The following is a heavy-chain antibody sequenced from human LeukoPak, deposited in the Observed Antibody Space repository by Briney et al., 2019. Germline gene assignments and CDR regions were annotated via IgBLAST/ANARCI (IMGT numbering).Heavy chain of an antibody. D-gene: IGHD3-22*01. Sequence: GGSLRLSCAASGFTFSSYGMHWVRQAPGKGLEWVAVISYDGSSKYYADSVKGRFAISRDNSKNTLYLQMNSLRAEETAVYYCEQDPYTSSGYYFPGAFDIWGQGTMVTVSS. V-gene: IGHV3-30*18. CDR1: GFTFSSYG. CDR3: EQDPYTSSGYYFPGAFDI. J-gene: IGHJ3*02. CDR2: ISYDGSSK.